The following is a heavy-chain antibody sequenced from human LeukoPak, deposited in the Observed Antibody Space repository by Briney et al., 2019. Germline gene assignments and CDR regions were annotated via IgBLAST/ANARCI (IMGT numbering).Heavy chain of an antibody. D-gene: IGHD3-3*01. V-gene: IGHV1-69*05. Sequence: ASVKVSCKASGGTLSNHAVSWVRQAPGQGLEWMGRIIPVSGTTNYAQKLQGRVTMTTDTSTSTAYMELRSLRSDDTAVYYCARAHYDFWSGHYYYYYMDVWGKGTTVTVSS. CDR2: IIPVSGTT. CDR3: ARAHYDFWSGHYYYYYMDV. J-gene: IGHJ6*03. CDR1: GGTLSNHA.